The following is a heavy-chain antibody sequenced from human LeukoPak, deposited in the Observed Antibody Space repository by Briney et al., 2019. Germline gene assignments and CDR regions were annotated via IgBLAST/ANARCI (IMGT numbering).Heavy chain of an antibody. Sequence: ASVKVSCKASGYTFTSYYMHWVRQAPGQGLGWMGIINPSGGSTSYAQKFQGRVTMTRDTSTSTVYMELSSLRSEDTAVYYCARARYYYDSSGYYPLRLDYWGQGTLVTVSS. CDR3: ARARYYYDSSGYYPLRLDY. J-gene: IGHJ4*02. CDR2: INPSGGST. D-gene: IGHD3-22*01. V-gene: IGHV1-46*01. CDR1: GYTFTSYY.